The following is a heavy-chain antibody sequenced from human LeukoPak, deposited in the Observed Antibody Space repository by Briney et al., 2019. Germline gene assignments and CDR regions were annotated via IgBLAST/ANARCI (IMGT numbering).Heavy chain of an antibody. V-gene: IGHV3-7*03. J-gene: IGHJ4*02. Sequence: GGSLRLSCAASGFTFRDYTMNWVRQAPGKGLEWVASINPDGNGKGYVDSVRGRFTISRDNVENSLYLQMDRLTAEDTAVYYRARDAAYKKFDYWGQGTVVTVSS. CDR3: ARDAAYKKFDY. D-gene: IGHD2-21*01. CDR2: INPDGNGK. CDR1: GFTFRDYT.